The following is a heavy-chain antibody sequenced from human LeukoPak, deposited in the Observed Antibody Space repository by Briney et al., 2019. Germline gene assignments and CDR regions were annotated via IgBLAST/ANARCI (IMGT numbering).Heavy chain of an antibody. CDR3: AKGSQWLVPLDY. D-gene: IGHD6-19*01. CDR2: ISSSGSTI. CDR1: GFTFSSYE. V-gene: IGHV3-48*03. J-gene: IGHJ4*02. Sequence: PGGSLRLSCAASGFTFSSYEMNWVRQAPGKGLEWVSYISSSGSTIYYADSVKGRFTISRDNSKNTLYLQVNSLRAEDTAVYYCAKGSQWLVPLDYWGQGTLVTVSS.